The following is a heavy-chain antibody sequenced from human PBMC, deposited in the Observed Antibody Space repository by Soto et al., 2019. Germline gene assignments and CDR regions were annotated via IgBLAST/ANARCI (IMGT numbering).Heavy chain of an antibody. CDR1: GGSFCGYY. D-gene: IGHD3-22*01. CDR3: ARGDYYDSSGYSPRAHYFDY. Sequence: SETLSLTCAVYGGSFCGYYWSWIRQPPGKGLEWIGEINHSGSTNYNPSLKSRVTISVDTSKNQFSLKLSSVTAADTAVYYRARGDYYDSSGYSPRAHYFDYWGQGTLVTVSS. J-gene: IGHJ4*02. V-gene: IGHV4-34*01. CDR2: INHSGST.